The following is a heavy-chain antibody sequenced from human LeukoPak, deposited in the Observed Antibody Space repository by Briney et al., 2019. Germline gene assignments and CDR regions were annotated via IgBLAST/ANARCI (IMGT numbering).Heavy chain of an antibody. CDR1: GYTFTGYY. CDR2: INPNSGGT. V-gene: IGHV1-2*02. Sequence: ASVKVSCKASGYTFTGYYMHWVRQAPGQGLEWMGWINPNSGGTNYARKFQGRVTMTRDTSISTAYMELSRLRSDDTAVYYCASDLYSSGWYPIPFDYWGQGTLVTVSS. J-gene: IGHJ4*02. CDR3: ASDLYSSGWYPIPFDY. D-gene: IGHD6-19*01.